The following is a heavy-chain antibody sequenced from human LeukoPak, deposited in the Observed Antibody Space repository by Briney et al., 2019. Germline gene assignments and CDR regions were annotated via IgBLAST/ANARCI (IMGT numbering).Heavy chain of an antibody. CDR2: IWYDGSNK. CDR1: GFTFSSYG. J-gene: IGHJ6*02. V-gene: IGHV3-33*06. Sequence: GRSLRLSCAASGFTFSSYGMHWVRQGPGKGLEWVAVIWYDGSNKYYADSVKGRFTISRDSSMNTLYLQMNSLTAGDTAVYYCAKAVGATRGYYYSGMDVWGQGTTVTVSS. CDR3: AKAVGATRGYYYSGMDV. D-gene: IGHD1-26*01.